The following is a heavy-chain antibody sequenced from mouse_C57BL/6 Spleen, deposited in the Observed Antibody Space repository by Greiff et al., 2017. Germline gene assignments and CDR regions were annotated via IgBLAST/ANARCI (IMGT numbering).Heavy chain of an antibody. D-gene: IGHD1-1*01. CDR1: GFTFSSYT. CDR3: ARHDYGSSLYFDV. CDR2: ISGGGGNT. V-gene: IGHV5-9*01. Sequence: EVMLVESGGGLVKPGGSLKLSCAASGFTFSSYTMSWVRQTPEKRLEWVATISGGGGNTYYPDSVKGRFNISRDNAKNTLYLQMSSLRSEDTAVYYCARHDYGSSLYFDVWGTGTTVTVSS. J-gene: IGHJ1*03.